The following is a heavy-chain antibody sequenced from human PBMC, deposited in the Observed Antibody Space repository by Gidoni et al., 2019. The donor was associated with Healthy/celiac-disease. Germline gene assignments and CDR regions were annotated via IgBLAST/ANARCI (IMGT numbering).Heavy chain of an antibody. CDR2: MNPNSGNT. CDR1: GYTFTSYD. D-gene: IGHD6-13*01. Sequence: QVQLVQSGAEVKKPGASVKVSCKASGYTFTSYDINWVRQATGQGLEWMGWMNPNSGNTGYAQKFQGRVTMTRNTSISTAYMELSSLRSEDTAVYYCAGAYTPLYSSSWYKYNYGMDVWGQGTTVTVSS. CDR3: AGAYTPLYSSSWYKYNYGMDV. J-gene: IGHJ6*02. V-gene: IGHV1-8*01.